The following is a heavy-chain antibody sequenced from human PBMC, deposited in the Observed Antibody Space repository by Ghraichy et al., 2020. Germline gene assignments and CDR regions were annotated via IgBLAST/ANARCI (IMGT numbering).Heavy chain of an antibody. J-gene: IGHJ5*02. CDR2: ISAYNGNT. V-gene: IGHV1-18*04. Sequence: ASVKVSCKASGYTFTSYGISWVRQAPGQGLEWMGWISAYNGNTNYAQKLQGRVTMTTDTSTSTAYMELRSLRSDDTAVYYCARSQRTFIVVVPDRMEDWFDPWGQGTLVTVSS. CDR3: ARSQRTFIVVVPDRMEDWFDP. D-gene: IGHD2-2*01. CDR1: GYTFTSYG.